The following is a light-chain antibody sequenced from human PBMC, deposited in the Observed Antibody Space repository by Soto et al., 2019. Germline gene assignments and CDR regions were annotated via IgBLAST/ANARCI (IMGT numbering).Light chain of an antibody. CDR3: SSYTSSGTYV. V-gene: IGLV2-14*03. J-gene: IGLJ1*01. CDR2: EVR. Sequence: QSALTQPASVSGSPGQSITVSCTGTRSDIGGYSHVSWYQQHPGKVPKLMIYEVRNRPSGVSNRFSGSKSGNTASLTISGLQAEDEADYYCSSYTSSGTYVFGTGTKLTVL. CDR1: RSDIGGYSH.